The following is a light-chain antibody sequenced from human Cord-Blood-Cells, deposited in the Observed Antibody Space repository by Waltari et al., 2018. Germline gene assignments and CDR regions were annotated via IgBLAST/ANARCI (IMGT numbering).Light chain of an antibody. J-gene: IGLJ1*01. V-gene: IGLV2-14*01. CDR1: SSDVGGYTY. CDR2: DVS. CDR3: SSDTSSSTRV. Sequence: QSALTQPASVSGSPGQSITISCTGTSSDVGGYTYVSWYQQHPGKAPKLLLYDVSNRPWGVCKRVAGSKSGNTASRTISGLQAEEEADYYCSSDTSSSTRVFGTGTKVTVL.